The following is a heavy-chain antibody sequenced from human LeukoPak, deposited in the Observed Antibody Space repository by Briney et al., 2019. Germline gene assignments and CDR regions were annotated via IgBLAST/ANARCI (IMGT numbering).Heavy chain of an antibody. J-gene: IGHJ4*02. D-gene: IGHD3-10*01. CDR1: GFTFSSDG. CDR2: IRYDGSNK. V-gene: IGHV3-30*02. CDR3: AKRNTMVRGGPCFDY. Sequence: VGSLRLSCAASGFTFSSDGMHWVRQAPGKGLEWVAFIRYDGSNKYYADSVKGRFTVSRDNSKNTLYLQMTSLRPEDTAIYYCAKRNTMVRGGPCFDYWGRGILVTVSS.